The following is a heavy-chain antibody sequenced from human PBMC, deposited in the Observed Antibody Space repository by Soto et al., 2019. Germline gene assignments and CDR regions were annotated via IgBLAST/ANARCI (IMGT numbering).Heavy chain of an antibody. J-gene: IGHJ4*02. V-gene: IGHV3-23*01. CDR3: VKAVYLLDFDY. CDR2: ISGTGGNT. D-gene: IGHD1-20*01. Sequence: GGSLRLSFEASGFTFSSYAMTWVRQAPGKGLEWVSTISGTGGNTYYADSVKGRFTISRDNSKNTVYLQMNSLRAEDTAVYYCVKAVYLLDFDYWGQGTLVTVSS. CDR1: GFTFSSYA.